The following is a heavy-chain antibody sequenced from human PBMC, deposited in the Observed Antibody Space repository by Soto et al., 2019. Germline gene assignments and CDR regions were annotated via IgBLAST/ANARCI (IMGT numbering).Heavy chain of an antibody. Sequence: GASVKVSCKASGYTFNTYGITWVRQAPGQGLEWMGWINPYNGNTKFAQKLQDRATMTTATSTSTAYMELASLRSDDTAVYYCARGCIAVTTHLCYWGQGTLVTVSS. CDR1: GYTFNTYG. D-gene: IGHD4-17*01. V-gene: IGHV1-18*01. CDR3: ARGCIAVTTHLCY. CDR2: INPYNGNT. J-gene: IGHJ4*02.